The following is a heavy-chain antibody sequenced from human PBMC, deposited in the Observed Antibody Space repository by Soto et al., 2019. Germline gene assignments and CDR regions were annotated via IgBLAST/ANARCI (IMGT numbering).Heavy chain of an antibody. D-gene: IGHD3-10*01. CDR3: ARQWFAVWGHFSY. Sequence: QLQLQESGPGLVKPSETLSLTCTVSGVSITNTAYYWGWVRQPPGKGLEWIGTIYFSGSTYYNPSLTSRGTIAGATSKIQLSLWLTSVTAADTALFYCARQWFAVWGHFSYWGQGILVTFSS. J-gene: IGHJ4*02. CDR2: IYFSGST. CDR1: GVSITNTAYY. V-gene: IGHV4-39*01.